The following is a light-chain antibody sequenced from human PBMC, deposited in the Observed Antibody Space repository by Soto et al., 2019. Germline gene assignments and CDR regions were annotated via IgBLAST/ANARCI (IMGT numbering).Light chain of an antibody. CDR2: AAS. J-gene: IGKJ2*01. CDR1: RDISSS. Sequence: DVQMTQSPSSLSASVGDRVTITCRASRDISSSLAWYQQKPGKVPKLLIYAASTLHAGVQSRFSGSGSGTFFTLTINSLQPEDVATYYCQKYNSAPNTFGRGTRLEL. V-gene: IGKV1-27*01. CDR3: QKYNSAPNT.